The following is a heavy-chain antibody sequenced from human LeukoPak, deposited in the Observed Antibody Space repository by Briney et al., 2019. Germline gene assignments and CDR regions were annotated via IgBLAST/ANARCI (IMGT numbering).Heavy chain of an antibody. CDR2: IYPGDSDT. D-gene: IGHD6-19*01. CDR3: ARREYSSGLDAFDI. Sequence: GESLKISCKGSGYSFTSYWIAWVRQMPGKRLEWMGIIYPGDSDTRYSPSFQGQVTISADKSISTAYLQWSSLKASDTAMYYCARREYSSGLDAFDIWGQGTMVTVSS. J-gene: IGHJ3*02. CDR1: GYSFTSYW. V-gene: IGHV5-51*01.